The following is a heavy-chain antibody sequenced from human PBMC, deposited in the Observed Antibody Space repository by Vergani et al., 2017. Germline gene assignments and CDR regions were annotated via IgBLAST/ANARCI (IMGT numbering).Heavy chain of an antibody. D-gene: IGHD6-13*01. CDR2: TRPHEDGA. Sequence: QVQLVESGGGVVQPGGSMRLSCSASGLTLSSYGVHWVRQAPGRGLESVTFTRPHEDGAFYSASVRGRFTVSRDNSKNTLYLEMNRLNVDDTAVYYCARDRAAAGYYFDYWGQGTLVTVSS. V-gene: IGHV3-30*02. CDR1: GLTLSSYG. J-gene: IGHJ4*02. CDR3: ARDRAAAGYYFDY.